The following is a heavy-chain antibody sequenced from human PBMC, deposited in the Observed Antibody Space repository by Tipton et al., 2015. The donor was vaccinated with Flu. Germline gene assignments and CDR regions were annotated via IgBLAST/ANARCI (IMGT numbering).Heavy chain of an antibody. V-gene: IGHV4-4*07. CDR1: GGSISSYY. J-gene: IGHJ4*02. Sequence: TLSLTCSVSGGSISSYYWSWIRQPAGKGLEWIGRIYTSGSSNYNPSLKSRVTMSVDTSKNQFSLKLSSVTAADTAVYCCARASHYGSTGYSMDYWGQGTLVTVSS. D-gene: IGHD3-22*01. CDR2: IYTSGSS. CDR3: ARASHYGSTGYSMDY.